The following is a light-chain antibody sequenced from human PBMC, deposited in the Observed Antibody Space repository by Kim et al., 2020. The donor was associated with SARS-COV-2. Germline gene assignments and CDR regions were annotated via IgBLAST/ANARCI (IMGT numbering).Light chain of an antibody. CDR2: WAS. CDR3: QQYYTTPIT. CDR1: QSVFYNPNNAGY. V-gene: IGKV4-1*01. Sequence: ATINCKSSQSVFYNPNNAGYLAWLQQKVGQPPKLLMYWASARESGVPDRFSGSGSGTDFNLTINNVQAEDVAVYYCQQYYTTPITFGQGTRLEIK. J-gene: IGKJ5*01.